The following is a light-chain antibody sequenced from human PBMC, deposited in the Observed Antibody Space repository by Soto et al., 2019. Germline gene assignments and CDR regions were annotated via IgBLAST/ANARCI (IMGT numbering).Light chain of an antibody. CDR3: SSYTSSSTLYV. CDR2: EVN. V-gene: IGLV2-14*01. Sequence: QSVLTQPASVSGSPRQSITISCTGASSDVGGYTYASWYQQHPGKAPKLMIYEVNNRPSGVSNRFSGSKSGNTASLTISGLQAEDEADYYCSSYTSSSTLYVFXTGTKV. CDR1: SSDVGGYTY. J-gene: IGLJ1*01.